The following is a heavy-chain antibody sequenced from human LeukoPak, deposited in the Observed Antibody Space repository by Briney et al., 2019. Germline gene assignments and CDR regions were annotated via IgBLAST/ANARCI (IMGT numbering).Heavy chain of an antibody. Sequence: SETLSLTCAVYGGSFSGYYWSWIRQPPGKGLEWIGEINHSGSTNYNPSLKSRVTISVDTSKNQFSLKLSSVPAADTAVYYCARHRARSARFDPWGQGTLVTVSS. J-gene: IGHJ5*02. CDR1: GGSFSGYY. D-gene: IGHD6-6*01. V-gene: IGHV4-34*01. CDR2: INHSGST. CDR3: ARHRARSARFDP.